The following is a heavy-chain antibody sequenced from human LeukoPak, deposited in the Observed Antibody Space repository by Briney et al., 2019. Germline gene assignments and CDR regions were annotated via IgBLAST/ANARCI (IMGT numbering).Heavy chain of an antibody. CDR2: IYYSGNT. Sequence: SETLSLTCTVSGGSISSSYWSWIRQPPGKGLEWIGYIYYSGNTNYNPSLKSRVTISVDTSKNQFSLKLTSVTAADTAVYYCAKDPGRYSSGWYNWFDPWGQGTLVTVSS. CDR1: GGSISSSY. J-gene: IGHJ5*02. D-gene: IGHD6-19*01. V-gene: IGHV4-59*01. CDR3: AKDPGRYSSGWYNWFDP.